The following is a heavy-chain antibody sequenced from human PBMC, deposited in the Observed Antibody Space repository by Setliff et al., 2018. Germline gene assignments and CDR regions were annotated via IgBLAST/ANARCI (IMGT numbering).Heavy chain of an antibody. D-gene: IGHD3-10*01. CDR3: ARGSEFYYGSGTIDS. V-gene: IGHV1-2*02. CDR2: INGNSGVT. J-gene: IGHJ4*02. CDR1: ADTFTGYY. Sequence: VASVKVSCKASADTFTGYYVHWVRQAPGQGLEWMGWINGNSGVTKYAQKFQGRVTKNQISLNLSSVTPADTAVYYCARGSEFYYGSGTIDSWGPGTLVTVSS.